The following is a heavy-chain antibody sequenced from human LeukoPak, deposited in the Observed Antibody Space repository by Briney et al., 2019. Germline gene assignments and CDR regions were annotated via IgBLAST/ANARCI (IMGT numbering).Heavy chain of an antibody. Sequence: TGGSLRLSCAASGFTFSSYTMNWVRQAPGRGLEWVSYISASGSYIDYADSVKGRFTISRDYARNSLYLQMNSLRAEDTAVYYCARARRSGWSYFFDYWGQGTLVTVSS. CDR2: ISASGSYI. J-gene: IGHJ4*02. CDR1: GFTFSSYT. CDR3: ARARRSGWSYFFDY. V-gene: IGHV3-21*05. D-gene: IGHD6-19*01.